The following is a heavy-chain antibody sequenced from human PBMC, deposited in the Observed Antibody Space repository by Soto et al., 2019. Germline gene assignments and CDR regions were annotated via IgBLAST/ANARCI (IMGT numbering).Heavy chain of an antibody. CDR2: IYYSGST. CDR3: ASFDGLYFDY. J-gene: IGHJ4*02. Sequence: SETLSLTCTVSGGSISSSSYYWGWIRQPPGKGLEWIGSIYYSGSTYYNPSLKSRVTISVDTSKNQFSLKLSSVTAADTAVYYCASFDGLYFDYWGQGTLVTVSS. V-gene: IGHV4-39*01. CDR1: GGSISSSSYY.